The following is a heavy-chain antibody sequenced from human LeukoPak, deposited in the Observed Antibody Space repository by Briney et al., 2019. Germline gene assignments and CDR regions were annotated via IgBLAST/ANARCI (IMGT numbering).Heavy chain of an antibody. Sequence: SETLSLTCAVYGGSFSGYYWSWIRQPPGKGLEWIGEINHSGSTNYNPSLKSRVTISVDTSKNQFSLKLSSVTAADTAVYYCARGGRLYLSYLIISSNYFDYWGQGTLVTVSS. J-gene: IGHJ4*02. V-gene: IGHV4-34*01. D-gene: IGHD2-8*01. CDR3: ARGGRLYLSYLIISSNYFDY. CDR2: INHSGST. CDR1: GGSFSGYY.